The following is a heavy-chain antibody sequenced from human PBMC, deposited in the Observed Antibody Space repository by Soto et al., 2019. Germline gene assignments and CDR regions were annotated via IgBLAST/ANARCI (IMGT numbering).Heavy chain of an antibody. D-gene: IGHD2-2*01. CDR1: GYTFTNYG. J-gene: IGHJ4*02. Sequence: QVQLVQSGVEVKKPGASVKVSCQASGYTFTNYGITWLRQAPGQGLEWMGWVSAYNRNTNYAQRFQDRVTMTTATPTRTAYMELRTLKSDDTAIYFCARERQYEPLLYWGQGTLVTVSS. V-gene: IGHV1-18*01. CDR2: VSAYNRNT. CDR3: ARERQYEPLLY.